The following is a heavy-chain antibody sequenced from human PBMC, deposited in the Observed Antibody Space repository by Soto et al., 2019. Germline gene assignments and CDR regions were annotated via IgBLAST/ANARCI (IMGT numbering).Heavy chain of an antibody. Sequence: QVQLVESGGGVVQPGRSLRLSCAVSGFTFSSHAMHWVRQAPGKGLEWVALISSDGSNKYYADSVKGRFTTSRDNSKKPMYLQINRLGVEETGVYYLGRGDGGGSDCDLGYWGQGALVTVSS. CDR2: ISSDGSNK. J-gene: IGHJ4*02. CDR3: GRGDGGGSDCDLGY. V-gene: IGHV3-30-3*01. D-gene: IGHD1-26*01. CDR1: GFTFSSHA.